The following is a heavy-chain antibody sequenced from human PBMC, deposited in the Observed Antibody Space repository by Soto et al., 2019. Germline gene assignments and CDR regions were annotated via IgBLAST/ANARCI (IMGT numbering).Heavy chain of an antibody. Sequence: KPSETLSLTCTVSGGSISSSSYYWGWIRQPPGKGLEWIGSIYYSGSTYYNPSLKSRVTISVDTSKNQFSLKLSSVTAADTAVYYCARLRIGSSSDYYYYYGMDVWGQGTTVTVSS. V-gene: IGHV4-39*01. CDR2: IYYSGST. D-gene: IGHD6-6*01. J-gene: IGHJ6*02. CDR1: GGSISSSSYY. CDR3: ARLRIGSSSDYYYYYGMDV.